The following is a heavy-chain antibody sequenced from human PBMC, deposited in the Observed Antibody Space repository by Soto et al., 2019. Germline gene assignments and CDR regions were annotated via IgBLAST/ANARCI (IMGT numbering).Heavy chain of an antibody. CDR1: GFTFSSYA. CDR2: ISGSGGST. J-gene: IGHJ6*02. CDR3: AKDLPTLWFGELQIYYYGMDV. V-gene: IGHV3-23*01. D-gene: IGHD3-10*01. Sequence: GGSLRLSCAASGFTFSSYAMSWVRQAPGKWLEWVSAISGSGGSTYYADSVKGRFTISRDNSKNTLYLQMNSLRAEDTAVYYCAKDLPTLWFGELQIYYYGMDVWGQGXTVTVYS.